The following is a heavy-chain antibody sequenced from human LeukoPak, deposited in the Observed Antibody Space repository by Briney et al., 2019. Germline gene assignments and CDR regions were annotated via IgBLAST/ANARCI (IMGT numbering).Heavy chain of an antibody. J-gene: IGHJ4*02. CDR3: AQGEFLEWFPLYY. V-gene: IGHV4-30-4*08. Sequence: SQTLSLTCTVSGGSISSGDYYWSWIRQPPGKGLEWIGYIYYSGSTYYNPSLKSRVTISVDTSKNHLSLNLSSVTATTMASFSRAQGEFLEWFPLYYSGQGT. CDR1: GGSISSGDYY. CDR2: IYYSGST. D-gene: IGHD3-3*01.